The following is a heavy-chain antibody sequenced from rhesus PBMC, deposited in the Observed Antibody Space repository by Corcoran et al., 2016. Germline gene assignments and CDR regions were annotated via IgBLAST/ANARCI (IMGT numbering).Heavy chain of an antibody. J-gene: IGHJ4*01. V-gene: IGHV4S9*01. CDR2: MYGRRGST. Sequence: QVQLQESGPGLVKPSETLSLTCAVSVGSISDNYYWNWIRQSPGKGLEWIGNMYGRRGSTYYNPSLKSRVTTSKETTKNQFSLKLTSVTAADTAVYYCARDYVLSYWGQGVLVTVSS. D-gene: IGHD2-2*01. CDR3: ARDYVLSY. CDR1: VGSISDNYY.